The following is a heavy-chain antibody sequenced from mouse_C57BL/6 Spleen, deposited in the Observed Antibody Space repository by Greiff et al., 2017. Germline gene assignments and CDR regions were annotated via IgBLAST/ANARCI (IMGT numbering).Heavy chain of an antibody. Sequence: EVQLVESGGGLVQPGGSMKLSCVASGFTFSNYWMNWVRQSPEKGLEWVAQIRLKSDNYATHYAESVKGRFTISRDDSKSSVYLQMINLRAEDTGIYYCTYSFYAMDYWGQGTSVTVSS. V-gene: IGHV6-3*01. CDR3: TYSFYAMDY. CDR1: GFTFSNYW. CDR2: IRLKSDNYAT. J-gene: IGHJ4*01.